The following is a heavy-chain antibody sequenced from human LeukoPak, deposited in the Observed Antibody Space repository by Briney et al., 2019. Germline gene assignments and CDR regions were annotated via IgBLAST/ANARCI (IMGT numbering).Heavy chain of an antibody. V-gene: IGHV4-31*03. CDR1: GGSISSGGYY. CDR3: ARGPAYYDFWSGYYEGDAFDI. J-gene: IGHJ3*02. Sequence: PSQTLSLTCTVSGGSISSGGYYWSWIRQHPGKGLEWIGYIYYSGSTNYNPSLKSRVTISVDTSKNQFSLKLSSVTAADTAVYYCARGPAYYDFWSGYYEGDAFDIWGQGTMVTVSS. D-gene: IGHD3-3*01. CDR2: IYYSGST.